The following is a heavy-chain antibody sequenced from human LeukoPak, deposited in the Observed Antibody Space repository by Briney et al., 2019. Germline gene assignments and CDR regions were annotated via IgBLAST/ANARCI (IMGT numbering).Heavy chain of an antibody. CDR1: GFTFSSYS. D-gene: IGHD5-24*01. Sequence: GGSLRLSCAASGFTFSSYSMNWVRQAPGKGLEWVSSISSSSTYIYYADSVKGRFTISRDNAKNSLYLQMNSLRAEDTAVYYCARGARRDGYNNFDYWGQGTLVTVSS. CDR3: ARGARRDGYNNFDY. V-gene: IGHV3-21*01. CDR2: ISSSSTYI. J-gene: IGHJ4*02.